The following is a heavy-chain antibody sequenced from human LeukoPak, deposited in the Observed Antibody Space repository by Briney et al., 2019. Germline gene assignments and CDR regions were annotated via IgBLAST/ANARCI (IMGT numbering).Heavy chain of an antibody. D-gene: IGHD6-6*01. CDR2: INHSGST. J-gene: IGHJ5*02. V-gene: IGHV4-34*01. CDR3: ARNSAYSSSSGINA. Sequence: SETLSLTCAVYGGSFSGYYWSWIRQPPGKGLEWIGEINHSGSTNYNPSLKSRVTLSVDTSNNQFSLKLSSVTAADTAVYYRARNSAYSSSSGINAWGQGTLVTVSS. CDR1: GGSFSGYY.